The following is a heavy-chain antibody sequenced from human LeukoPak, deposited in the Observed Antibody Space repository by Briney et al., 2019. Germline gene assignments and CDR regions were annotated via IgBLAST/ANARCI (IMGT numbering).Heavy chain of an antibody. CDR1: GFTFSSYG. Sequence: GGSLRLSCAASGFTFSSYGMHWVRQAPGKGLEWVSAISGSGGSAYYTDSVKGRFTISRDNSKNTLYLQMNSLRAEDTAVYYCATHYCDSTSCYAGGDYWGQGTLVTVSS. CDR2: ISGSGGSA. CDR3: ATHYCDSTSCYAGGDY. V-gene: IGHV3-23*01. D-gene: IGHD2-2*01. J-gene: IGHJ4*02.